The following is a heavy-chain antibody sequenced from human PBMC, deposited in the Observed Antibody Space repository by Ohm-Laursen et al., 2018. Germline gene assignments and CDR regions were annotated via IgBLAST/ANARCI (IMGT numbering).Heavy chain of an antibody. Sequence: GTLSLTWAVYGGSFSGYYWSWIRQPPGKGLEWIGEINHSGSTNYNPSLKSRVTISVDTSKNQFSLKLSSVTAADTAVYYCARNITPNAWGQGTLVTVSS. CDR1: GGSFSGYY. CDR3: ARNITPNA. D-gene: IGHD1-14*01. J-gene: IGHJ5*02. V-gene: IGHV4-34*01. CDR2: INHSGST.